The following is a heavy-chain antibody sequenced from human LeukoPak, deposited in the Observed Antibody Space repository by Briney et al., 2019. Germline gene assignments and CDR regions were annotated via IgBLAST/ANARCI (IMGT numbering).Heavy chain of an antibody. Sequence: ASVKVSCKTSGYTFNTYYMHWVRQAPGQGLEWMGIINPSGGSTSYAQKFQGRVTMTRDTSTSTVYMELSSLRSEDTAVYYCAREMRRRITATTLDVWGQGTTVTVSS. CDR1: GYTFNTYY. CDR2: INPSGGST. V-gene: IGHV1-46*02. CDR3: AREMRRRITATTLDV. J-gene: IGHJ6*02. D-gene: IGHD1-7*01.